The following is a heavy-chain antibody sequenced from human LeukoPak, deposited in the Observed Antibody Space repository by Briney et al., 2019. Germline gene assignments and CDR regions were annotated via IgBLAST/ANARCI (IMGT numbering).Heavy chain of an antibody. Sequence: GGSLRLSCAASGFTFSSYSMNWVRQAPGKGLEWVSYIISSSSIIYYADSVKGRFTISRDNAKNSLYLQMNSLRAEDTAVYYCARDGRAIYYYDSSDYSAFHDYRGQGTLVTVSS. V-gene: IGHV3-48*01. J-gene: IGHJ4*02. D-gene: IGHD3-22*01. CDR1: GFTFSSYS. CDR2: IISSSSII. CDR3: ARDGRAIYYYDSSDYSAFHDY.